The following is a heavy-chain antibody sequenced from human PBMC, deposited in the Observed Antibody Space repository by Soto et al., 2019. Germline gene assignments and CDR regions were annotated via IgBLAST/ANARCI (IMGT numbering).Heavy chain of an antibody. V-gene: IGHV4-59*01. Sequence: PSETLSLTCTVSGGSISSYYWSWIRQPPGKGLEWIGYIHYSGSTNYNPSLKSRVTISVDTSKNQFSPKLSSVTAADTAVYYCAREDFGSGTYYNWIDSWGHGTLVTVSS. CDR2: IHYSGST. D-gene: IGHD3-10*01. J-gene: IGHJ5*01. CDR3: AREDFGSGTYYNWIDS. CDR1: GGSISSYY.